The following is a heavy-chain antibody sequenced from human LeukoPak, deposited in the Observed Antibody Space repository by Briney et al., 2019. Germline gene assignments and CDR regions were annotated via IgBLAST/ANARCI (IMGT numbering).Heavy chain of an antibody. CDR3: AKDPESVHSGSYGY. CDR2: ISSSGSTI. Sequence: PGGSLRLSCAASGFTFSSYEMNWVRQAPGKGLEWASYISSSGSTIYYADSVKGRFTISRDNAKNSLYLQMNSLRAEDTAVYYCAKDPESVHSGSYGYWGQGTLVTVSS. D-gene: IGHD1-26*01. CDR1: GFTFSSYE. V-gene: IGHV3-48*03. J-gene: IGHJ4*02.